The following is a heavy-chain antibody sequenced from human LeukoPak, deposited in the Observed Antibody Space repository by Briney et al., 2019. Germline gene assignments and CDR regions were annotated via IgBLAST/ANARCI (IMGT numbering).Heavy chain of an antibody. CDR3: ARRYFDY. CDR2: LSDSGGST. J-gene: IGHJ4*02. CDR1: GFTFSSYA. V-gene: IGHV3-23*01. Sequence: PGGSLRLSCVASGFTFSSYAMNWVRQAPGKGLEWVSALSDSGGSTYYADSVKGRFTISRDNAKNSLYLQMNSLRAEDTAVYYCARRYFDYWGQGILVTVSS.